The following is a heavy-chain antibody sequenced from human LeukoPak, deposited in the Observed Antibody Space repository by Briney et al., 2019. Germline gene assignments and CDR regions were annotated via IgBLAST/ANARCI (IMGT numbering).Heavy chain of an antibody. Sequence: GGSLRLSCAASGFTFSSYGMSWVRQAPGKGLEWVSAISGSGGSTYYGDSVKGRFTISRDNSKNTLYLQMNSLTAEDTAVYYCAKGELSITMIVVVELDYWGQGTLVTVSS. CDR1: GFTFSSYG. D-gene: IGHD3-22*01. V-gene: IGHV3-23*01. J-gene: IGHJ4*02. CDR2: ISGSGGST. CDR3: AKGELSITMIVVVELDY.